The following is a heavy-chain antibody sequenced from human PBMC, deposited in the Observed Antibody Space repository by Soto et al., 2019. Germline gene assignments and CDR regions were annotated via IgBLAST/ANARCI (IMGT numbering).Heavy chain of an antibody. CDR3: VLEGGGAIRRSYFDY. J-gene: IGHJ4*02. CDR2: TWYDGSNK. D-gene: IGHD3-16*01. V-gene: IGHV3-33*01. CDR1: GFTYG. Sequence: QVQLVESGGGVVQPGRSLRLSCAASGFTYGMHWVRQAPGKGLEGVAVTWYDGSNKYYADSVKGRFTTSRDNSKDTLYLQMTTLRGENTGVCYCVLEGGGAIRRSYFDYWGQGTLVTVSS.